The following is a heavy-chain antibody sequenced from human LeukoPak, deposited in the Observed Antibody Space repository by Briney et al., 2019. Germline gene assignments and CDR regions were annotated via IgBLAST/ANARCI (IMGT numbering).Heavy chain of an antibody. D-gene: IGHD2-2*01. V-gene: IGHV3-30*01. CDR1: GFTFSSYA. CDR2: ISYDGSNK. J-gene: IGHJ4*02. Sequence: PGGSPRLSCAASGFTFSSYAMHWVRQAPGKGLEWVAVISYDGSNKYYADSVKGRFTISRDNSKNTLYLQMNSLRAEDTAVYYCAREFSSTSCHRPFDYWGQGTLVTVSS. CDR3: AREFSSTSCHRPFDY.